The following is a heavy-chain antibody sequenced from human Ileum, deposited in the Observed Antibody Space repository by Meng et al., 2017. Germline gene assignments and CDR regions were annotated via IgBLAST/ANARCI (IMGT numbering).Heavy chain of an antibody. Sequence: QLQLMQWGAGMLKPSENLSLTCNVYGVSFTDYYWNWISQPPGKGLEWIGEIHYNGSTNYNPSLESRVTISEDTSQKQISLRLSSVTAADTAVYYCARRIRGGSYLGWGQGTLVTVS. J-gene: IGHJ4*02. D-gene: IGHD1-26*01. CDR2: IHYNGST. V-gene: IGHV4-34*01. CDR3: ARRIRGGSYLG. CDR1: GVSFTDYY.